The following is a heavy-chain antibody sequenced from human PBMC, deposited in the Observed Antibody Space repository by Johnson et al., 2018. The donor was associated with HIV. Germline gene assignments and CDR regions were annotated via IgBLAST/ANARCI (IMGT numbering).Heavy chain of an antibody. CDR1: RFIFSSYW. V-gene: IGHV3-13*01. J-gene: IGHJ3*02. Sequence: VQLLESGGGLVQPGGSLRLSCAASRFIFSSYWMSWVRQATGKGLEWVSAIGTAGDTYYPVSVQGRFTISRENAQNALYLQMNSLTAGDTAVYYCARVGLGSFGEWDDAFDIWGHGTMVTVSS. CDR2: IGTAGDT. D-gene: IGHD3-10*01. CDR3: ARVGLGSFGEWDDAFDI.